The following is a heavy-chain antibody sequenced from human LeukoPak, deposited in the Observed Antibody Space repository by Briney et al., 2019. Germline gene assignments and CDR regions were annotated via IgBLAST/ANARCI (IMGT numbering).Heavy chain of an antibody. D-gene: IGHD3-3*01. CDR3: ATSGQGRFLEWSFDY. V-gene: IGHV4-39*01. Sequence: SETLSLTCTFSGGSITSSSYYWGWIRQPPEKGVEWSGSRYYSASTYYNPSLRRRVTTSVDTFKNQFYLKLSSVTAADTAVYYCATSGQGRFLEWSFDYWGQGTLVTVSS. CDR2: RYYSAST. J-gene: IGHJ4*02. CDR1: GGSITSSSYY.